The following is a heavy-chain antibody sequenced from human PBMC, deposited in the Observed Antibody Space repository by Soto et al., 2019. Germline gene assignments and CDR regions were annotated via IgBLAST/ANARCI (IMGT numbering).Heavy chain of an antibody. D-gene: IGHD3-3*01. CDR2: TYYRSKWYN. J-gene: IGHJ3*01. CDR3: ARFSPSVRYDFPPT. Sequence: SQTLSLTCAISGDSVSSNSAAWNWIRQSPSRGLEWLGRTYYRSKWYNDYAVSVKSRITINPDTSKNQFSLRVNSVTPEDTTVYYCARFSPSVRYDFPPTWGQGTMVTVSS. V-gene: IGHV6-1*01. CDR1: GDSVSSNSAA.